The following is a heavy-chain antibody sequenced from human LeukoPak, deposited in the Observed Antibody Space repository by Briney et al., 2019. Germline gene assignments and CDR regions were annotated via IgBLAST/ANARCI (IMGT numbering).Heavy chain of an antibody. V-gene: IGHV4-34*01. Sequence: GSLRLSCAASGFTFSSYWMSWVRQPPGKGLEWIGEINHSGSTNCNPSLKSRVTISVDTSKNQFSLKLSSVTAADTAVYYCARDPVGQEGPRRAFDYWGQGTLVTVSS. CDR1: GFTFSSYW. J-gene: IGHJ4*02. CDR3: ARDPVGQEGPRRAFDY. D-gene: IGHD1-14*01. CDR2: INHSGST.